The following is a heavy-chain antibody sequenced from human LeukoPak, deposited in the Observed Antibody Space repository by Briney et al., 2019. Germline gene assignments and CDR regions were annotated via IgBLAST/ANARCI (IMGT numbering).Heavy chain of an antibody. CDR3: ARRRRYCSSTSCYKRALYYFDY. CDR1: GGSFSGYY. CDR2: INHSGST. D-gene: IGHD2-2*01. J-gene: IGHJ4*02. V-gene: IGHV4-34*01. Sequence: PSETLSLTCAVYGGSFSGYYWSWIRQPPGKGLEWIGEINHSGSTNYNPSLKSRVTISVDTSKNQFSLKLSSVTAADTAVYYCARRRRYCSSTSCYKRALYYFDYWGQGTLVTVSS.